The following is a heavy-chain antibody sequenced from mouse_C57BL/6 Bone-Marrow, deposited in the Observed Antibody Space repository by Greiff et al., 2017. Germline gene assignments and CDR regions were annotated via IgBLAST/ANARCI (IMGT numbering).Heavy chain of an antibody. D-gene: IGHD2-3*01. CDR3: ARVWDGYYEEYYYAMDY. Sequence: QVQLKQSGAELVKPGASVKISCKASGYTFTDYYINWVKQRPGQGLEWIGKIGPGTGSSSYNEKFKGKATLTADKSSITAYMQLSSVTSEDSAVYFCARVWDGYYEEYYYAMDYWGQGTSVTVSS. J-gene: IGHJ4*01. CDR1: GYTFTDYY. V-gene: IGHV1-77*01. CDR2: IGPGTGSS.